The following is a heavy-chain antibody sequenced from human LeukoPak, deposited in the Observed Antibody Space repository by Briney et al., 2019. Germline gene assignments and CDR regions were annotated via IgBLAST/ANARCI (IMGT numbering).Heavy chain of an antibody. CDR2: IFTSGST. V-gene: IGHV4-4*07. D-gene: IGHD2-2*01. Sequence: SETLSLTCTVSGAAISSFYWSWVRQPAGKGLQWIGRIFTSGSTHYNPSLKSRVTMSVDTSMNQLSLKLSSVTAADTAVYYCTRDPPDCITTSCYEGNWFDPWGQGTLVTVSS. CDR3: TRDPPDCITTSCYEGNWFDP. J-gene: IGHJ5*02. CDR1: GAAISSFY.